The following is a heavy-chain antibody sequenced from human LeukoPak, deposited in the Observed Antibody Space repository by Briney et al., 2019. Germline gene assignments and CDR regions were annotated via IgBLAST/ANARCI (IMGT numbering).Heavy chain of an antibody. CDR3: AKETRGSYSDY. CDR1: GFTFSSSG. J-gene: IGHJ4*02. D-gene: IGHD1-26*01. CDR2: IRYDGTGK. V-gene: IGHV3-30*02. Sequence: GGSLRLSCAASGFTFSSSGMHWVRQAPGKGLEWVAFIRYDGTGKYYADSVKGRFTISRDNSKNTVHLQMNSLRAEDTAVYYCAKETRGSYSDYWGQGTLVTVSS.